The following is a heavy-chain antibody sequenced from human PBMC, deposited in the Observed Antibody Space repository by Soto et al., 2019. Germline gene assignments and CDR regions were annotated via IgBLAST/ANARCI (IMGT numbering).Heavy chain of an antibody. CDR1: GYTFVKYG. CDR3: ARVPTPTHGDSNKNHWLDP. V-gene: IGHV1-18*04. J-gene: IGHJ5*02. Sequence: QVQLVQSGPEVKKPGASVKVSCKASGYTFVKYGFSWVRQAPGQGLEWMGWISPYNGNTHYVQHFQGRFTMTTDTATSIAFMELRTLTSDDTAIYYCARVPTPTHGDSNKNHWLDPWCQVTLVTVSS. CDR2: ISPYNGNT. D-gene: IGHD3-10*01.